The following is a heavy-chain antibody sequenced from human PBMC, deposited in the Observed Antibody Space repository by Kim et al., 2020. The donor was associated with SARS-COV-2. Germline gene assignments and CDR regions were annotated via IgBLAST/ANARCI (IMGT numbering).Heavy chain of an antibody. CDR3: ARDRPSDDFWSGYYSADGQFDP. Sequence: SETLSLTCTVSGGSISSYYWSWIRQPAGKGLEWIGRIYTSGSTNYNPSLKSRVTMSVDTSKNQFSLKLSSVTAADTAVYYCARDRPSDDFWSGYYSADGQFDPWGQGTLVTVSS. CDR1: GGSISSYY. D-gene: IGHD3-3*01. V-gene: IGHV4-4*07. CDR2: IYTSGST. J-gene: IGHJ5*02.